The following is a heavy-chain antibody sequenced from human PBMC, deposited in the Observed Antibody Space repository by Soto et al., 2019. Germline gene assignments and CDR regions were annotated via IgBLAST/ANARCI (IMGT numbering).Heavy chain of an antibody. D-gene: IGHD4-17*01. CDR1: GFTFSSYG. CDR2: ISYDGSNK. CDR3: AKGAIYGDYSYGMDV. J-gene: IGHJ6*02. Sequence: PGGSLRLSCAASGFTFSSYGMHWVRQAPGKGLEWVAVISYDGSNKYYADSVKGRFTISRDNSKNTLYLQMNSLRAEDTAVYYCAKGAIYGDYSYGMDVWGQGTTVTVSS. V-gene: IGHV3-30*18.